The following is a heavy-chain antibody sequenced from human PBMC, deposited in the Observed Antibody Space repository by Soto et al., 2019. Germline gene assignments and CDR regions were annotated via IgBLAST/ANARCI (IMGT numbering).Heavy chain of an antibody. D-gene: IGHD3-22*01. Sequence: SETLSLTCNVSGDSISRGDYYWSWIRQPPGKGLEWIGYIYYSGSTYYDPSLESRVTISVDTSKNQFSLRLNSVTAADTAVYYCARANYYESAGYFYDYWGPGTLVTVS. V-gene: IGHV4-30-4*01. CDR1: GDSISRGDYY. CDR2: IYYSGST. CDR3: ARANYYESAGYFYDY. J-gene: IGHJ4*02.